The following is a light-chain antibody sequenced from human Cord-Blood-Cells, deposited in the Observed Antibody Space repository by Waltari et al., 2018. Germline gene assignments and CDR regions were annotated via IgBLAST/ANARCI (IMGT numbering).Light chain of an antibody. Sequence: QSAPTQPPSASGSPGQSVTISCTVTSSDVGGYNYFSWYQQPPGKAPKLMIYEVSKRPSGVPDRFSGSKSGNTASLTVSGLQAEDEADYYCSSYAGSNNYVFGTGTKVTVL. V-gene: IGLV2-8*01. CDR3: SSYAGSNNYV. CDR1: SSDVGGYNY. CDR2: EVS. J-gene: IGLJ1*01.